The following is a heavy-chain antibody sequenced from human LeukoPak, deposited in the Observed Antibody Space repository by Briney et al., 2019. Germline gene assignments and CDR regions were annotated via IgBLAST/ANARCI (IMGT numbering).Heavy chain of an antibody. J-gene: IGHJ4*02. CDR2: INPSGGST. CDR1: GYTFTSNY. Sequence: ASVKVSCKASGYTFTSNYMLWVRQAPGQGLEWMGIINPSGGSTSYAQKFQGRVTMTRNTSISTAYMELSSLRSEDTAVYYCASALFRGVRLVDYWGQGTLVTVSS. D-gene: IGHD3-10*01. V-gene: IGHV1-46*01. CDR3: ASALFRGVRLVDY.